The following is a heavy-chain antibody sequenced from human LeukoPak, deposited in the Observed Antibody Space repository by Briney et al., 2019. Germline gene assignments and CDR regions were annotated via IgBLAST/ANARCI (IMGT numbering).Heavy chain of an antibody. V-gene: IGHV4-59*01. D-gene: IGHD3-22*01. J-gene: IGHJ6*02. CDR3: ARLEYYYDSSGSGYYGMDV. Sequence: SETLSLTCTVSGGSISSYYWSWLRQPPGKGLEWIGYIYYSGSTNYNPSLKSRVTISVDTSKNQFSLKLSSVTAADTAVYYCARLEYYYDSSGSGYYGMDVWGQGTTVTVSS. CDR1: GGSISSYY. CDR2: IYYSGST.